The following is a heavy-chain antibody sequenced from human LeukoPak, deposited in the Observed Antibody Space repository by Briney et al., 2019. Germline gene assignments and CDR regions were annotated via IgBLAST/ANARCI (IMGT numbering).Heavy chain of an antibody. D-gene: IGHD6-6*01. J-gene: IGHJ4*02. CDR1: GFTFSNYW. Sequence: GGSLRLSCAASGFTFSNYWMSWVRQAPGKGLEWVANIKQDGSEKYYVDSVKGRFTISRDNAKNSLYLQMNSLRAEDTAVYYCAKLGQLVPENWGQGALVTVSS. CDR3: AKLGQLVPEN. V-gene: IGHV3-7*01. CDR2: IKQDGSEK.